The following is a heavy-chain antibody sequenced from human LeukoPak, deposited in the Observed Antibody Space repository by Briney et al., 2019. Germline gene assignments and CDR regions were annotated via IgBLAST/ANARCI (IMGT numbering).Heavy chain of an antibody. J-gene: IGHJ5*02. Sequence: ASVKVSCKASGYTFTSYGISWVRQAPGRGLEWMGWISAYNGNTNYAQKLQGRVTMTTDTSTSTAYMELRSLRSDDTAVYYCARDYPLLRFLEWQNNWFDPWGQGTLVTVSS. V-gene: IGHV1-18*01. D-gene: IGHD3-3*01. CDR3: ARDYPLLRFLEWQNNWFDP. CDR1: GYTFTSYG. CDR2: ISAYNGNT.